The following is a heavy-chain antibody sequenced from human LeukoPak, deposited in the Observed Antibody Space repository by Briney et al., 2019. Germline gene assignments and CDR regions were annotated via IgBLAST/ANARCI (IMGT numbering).Heavy chain of an antibody. D-gene: IGHD4/OR15-4a*01. CDR3: ASRLTYRIAHLAGYFDL. CDR1: GGTFSSYA. Sequence: SVKVSCKASGGTFSSYAISWVRQAPGQGLEWMGGIIPIFGTANYAQKFQGRVTITTDESTSTAYMELSSLRSEDTAVYYCASRLTYRIAHLAGYFDLWGRGTLVTVSS. CDR2: IIPIFGTA. V-gene: IGHV1-69*05. J-gene: IGHJ2*01.